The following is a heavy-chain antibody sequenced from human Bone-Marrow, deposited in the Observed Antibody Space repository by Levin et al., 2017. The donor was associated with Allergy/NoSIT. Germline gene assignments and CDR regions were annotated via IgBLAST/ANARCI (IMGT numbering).Heavy chain of an antibody. CDR1: GGSISSGDYY. D-gene: IGHD5-12*01. CDR2: IYYSGST. V-gene: IGHV4-30-4*01. J-gene: IGHJ4*02. CDR3: ARTFRSGYDFRATLYYFDY. Sequence: SETLSLTCTVSGGSISSGDYYWSWIRQPPGKGLEWIGYIYYSGSTYYNPSLKSRVTISVDTSKNQFSLKLSSVTAADTAVYYCARTFRSGYDFRATLYYFDYWGQGTLVTVSS.